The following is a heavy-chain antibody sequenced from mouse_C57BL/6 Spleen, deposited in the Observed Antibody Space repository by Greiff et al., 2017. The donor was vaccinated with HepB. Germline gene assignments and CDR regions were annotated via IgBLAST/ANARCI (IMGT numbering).Heavy chain of an antibody. CDR3: ARENYYYGSSYAMDY. CDR2: SRNKANDYTT. Sequence: EVMLVESGGGLVQSGRSLRLSCATSGFTFSDFYMEWVRQAPGKGLEWIAASRNKANDYTTEYSASVKGRFIVSRDTSQSILYLQMNALRAEDTAIYYCARENYYYGSSYAMDYWGQGTSVTVSS. J-gene: IGHJ4*01. CDR1: GFTFSDFY. V-gene: IGHV7-1*01. D-gene: IGHD1-1*01.